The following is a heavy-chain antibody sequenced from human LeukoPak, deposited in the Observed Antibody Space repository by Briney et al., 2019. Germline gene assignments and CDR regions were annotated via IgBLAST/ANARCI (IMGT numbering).Heavy chain of an antibody. CDR3: ARQISGNKDY. V-gene: IGHV4-59*04. CDR2: IFYRESFSYGGTT. D-gene: IGHD1/OR15-1a*01. Sequence: SETLSLTCTVSGVAISSYYWIWIRQSPGRGLEYIGSIFYRESFSYGGTTFYNPSLQSRVTLSVDTSKNAFSLRLSSVTAADTAVYYCARQISGNKDYWGQGILVTVSS. J-gene: IGHJ4*02. CDR1: GVAISSYY.